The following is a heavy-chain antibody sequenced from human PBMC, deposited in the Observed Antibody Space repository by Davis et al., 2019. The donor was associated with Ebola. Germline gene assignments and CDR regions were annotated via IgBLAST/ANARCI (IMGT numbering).Heavy chain of an antibody. CDR1: GFTVTTSA. D-gene: IGHD2-21*02. Sequence: GGSLRLSCAASGFTVTTSAVSWVRQAPGKGLEWVSGISGDGRSTDYADSVKGRFTISRDISKNTVFLQMNSLGAEDTAVYYCAKGTYCGGDCYSLLDYWGQGTLVTVSS. CDR3: AKGTYCGGDCYSLLDY. J-gene: IGHJ4*02. V-gene: IGHV3-23*01. CDR2: ISGDGRST.